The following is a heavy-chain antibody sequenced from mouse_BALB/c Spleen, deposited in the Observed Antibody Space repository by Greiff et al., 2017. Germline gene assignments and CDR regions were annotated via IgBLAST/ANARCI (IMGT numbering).Heavy chain of an antibody. Sequence: VQLQQPGAELVKPGASVKLSCKASGYTFTSYYMYWVKQRPGQGLEWIGGINPSNGGTNFNEKFKSKATLTVDKSSSTAYMQLSSLTSEDSAVYYCTRSGRFAYWGQGTLVTVSA. CDR3: TRSGRFAY. V-gene: IGHV1S81*02. J-gene: IGHJ3*01. CDR1: GYTFTSYY. D-gene: IGHD1-3*01. CDR2: INPSNGGT.